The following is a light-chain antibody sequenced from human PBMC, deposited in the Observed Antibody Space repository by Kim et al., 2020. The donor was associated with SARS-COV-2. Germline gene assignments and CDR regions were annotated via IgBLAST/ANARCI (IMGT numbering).Light chain of an antibody. CDR1: RSNIGSNY. CDR3: AAWDDNLSAWV. V-gene: IGLV1-47*02. J-gene: IGLJ3*02. Sequence: QSVLTQSPSASGTPGQRVIISCSGSRSNIGSNYVYWYQHFPGTAPKLLIFYNYQRSSGVPDRFSASKSATSASLAISGLRSEDEADYYCAAWDDNLSAWVFGGGTQLTVL. CDR2: YNY.